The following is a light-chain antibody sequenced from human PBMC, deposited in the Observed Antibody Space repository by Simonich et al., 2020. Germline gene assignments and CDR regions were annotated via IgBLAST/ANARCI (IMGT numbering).Light chain of an antibody. V-gene: IGKV1-33*01. Sequence: DIQMTQSPSSLSASVGDRVTITCHARQDISNYLNWYQQKQGKAPKLLIYDASNLETGVPSRFSGSGSGTDFTFTISSLQPEDIATYYCQQYDNLPFTFGPGTKVDIK. CDR2: DAS. CDR1: QDISNY. J-gene: IGKJ3*01. CDR3: QQYDNLPFT.